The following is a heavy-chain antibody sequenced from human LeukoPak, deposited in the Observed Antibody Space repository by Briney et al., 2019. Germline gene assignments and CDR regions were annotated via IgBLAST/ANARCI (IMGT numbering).Heavy chain of an antibody. D-gene: IGHD2-15*01. V-gene: IGHV4-38-2*01. CDR2: MYHSGKI. CDR3: ARSVRCSGDNCNFTWFDP. CDR1: GYFISGGYY. Sequence: PAETLSLTCDVSGYFISGGYYWGWIRQPPGKGLEWLGFMYHSGKIYYNPSLKSRVTMSLDTSKNQFSLYLSSVTVADTAVYYCARSVRCSGDNCNFTWFDPWGQGALVTVSS. J-gene: IGHJ5*02.